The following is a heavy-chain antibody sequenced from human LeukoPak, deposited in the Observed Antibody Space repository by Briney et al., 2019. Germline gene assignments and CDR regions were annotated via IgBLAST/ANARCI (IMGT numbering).Heavy chain of an antibody. CDR2: ISAYNGNT. D-gene: IGHD4-11*01. J-gene: IGHJ6*03. CDR1: GYTFTSYG. V-gene: IGHV1-18*01. CDR3: ARSATTVTNQDYYYYMDV. Sequence: ASVKVSCKASGYTFTSYGISWVRQAPGQGLEWMGWISAYNGNTNYAQKLQGRVTMTTDTSTSTAYMELRSLRSDDTAVYYCARSATTVTNQDYYYYMDVWGKGTTVTVSS.